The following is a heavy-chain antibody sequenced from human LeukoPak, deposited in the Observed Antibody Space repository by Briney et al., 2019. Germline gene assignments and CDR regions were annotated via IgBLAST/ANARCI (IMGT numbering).Heavy chain of an antibody. D-gene: IGHD5-12*01. CDR3: ARVSGYDLYYYMDV. CDR1: GGSISSYY. V-gene: IGHV4-59*01. J-gene: IGHJ6*03. Sequence: SETLSLTCTVSGGSISSYYWSWIRQPPGKGLEWIGYIYYSGSTNYNPSLKSRVTISVDTSKNQFSLKLSSVTAADTAVYFCARVSGYDLYYYMDVWGKGTTVTISS. CDR2: IYYSGST.